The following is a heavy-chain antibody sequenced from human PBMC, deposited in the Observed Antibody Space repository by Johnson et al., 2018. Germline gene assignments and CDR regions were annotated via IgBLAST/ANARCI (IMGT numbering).Heavy chain of an antibody. CDR2: ISGSGGST. D-gene: IGHD3-22*01. Sequence: VQLVQSGGGLVQPGRSLRLSCAASGFTFDDYAMHWVRQAPGKGLEWVSAISGSGGSTYYADSVKGRFTISRDNAKNTMYLQMNSLRAEDTAVYYCARTPRFDYYDSSGYQNFQHWGQGTLVTVSS. CDR1: GFTFDDYA. J-gene: IGHJ1*01. CDR3: ARTPRFDYYDSSGYQNFQH. V-gene: IGHV3-9*01.